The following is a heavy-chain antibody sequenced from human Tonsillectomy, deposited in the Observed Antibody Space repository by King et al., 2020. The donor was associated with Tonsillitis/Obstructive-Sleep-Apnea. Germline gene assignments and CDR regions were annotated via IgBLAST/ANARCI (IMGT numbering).Heavy chain of an antibody. J-gene: IGHJ6*03. D-gene: IGHD2-2*01. CDR2: IIPIFGTA. Sequence: VQLVESGAEVKKPGSSVKVSCKASGGTFSRSAISWVRQAPGQGLEWMGGIIPIFGTANYAQKFQGRVTFTADESTSTAYMELSSLRSEDTAVYYCARDQRQRYYYYYMDVWGKGTTVTVSS. V-gene: IGHV1-69*01. CDR3: ARDQRQRYYYYYMDV. CDR1: GGTFSRSA.